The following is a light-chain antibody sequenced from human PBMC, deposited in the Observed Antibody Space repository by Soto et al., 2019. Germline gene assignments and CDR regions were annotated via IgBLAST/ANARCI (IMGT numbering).Light chain of an antibody. Sequence: QSALTQPASVSGSPGQSITISCTGTSSDVGYYNYVSWYQHHPGKVPKLMICEVSNRPSGVSNRFSGSKSGNTASLTISGLQAEDEADYYCSSYTTSSTQVFGGGTKVTVL. V-gene: IGLV2-14*01. CDR1: SSDVGYYNY. CDR3: SSYTTSSTQV. J-gene: IGLJ3*02. CDR2: EVS.